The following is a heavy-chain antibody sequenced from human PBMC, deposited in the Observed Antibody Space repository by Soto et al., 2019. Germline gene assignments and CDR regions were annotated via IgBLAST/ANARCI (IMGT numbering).Heavy chain of an antibody. J-gene: IGHJ4*01. D-gene: IGHD3-22*01. V-gene: IGHV3-15*07. CDR1: GFTFTNAW. CDR2: IKSKTDGGTI. Sequence: PGGSLRLSCAASGFTFTNAWINWVRQAPGKGLEWVGRIKSKTDGGTIDYAEPVKGRFAISRDDSNNMVYLQMNSLKIEDTAVYYCTTDSYSTIIIVRFDYWGHGTLVTVSS. CDR3: TTDSYSTIIIVRFDY.